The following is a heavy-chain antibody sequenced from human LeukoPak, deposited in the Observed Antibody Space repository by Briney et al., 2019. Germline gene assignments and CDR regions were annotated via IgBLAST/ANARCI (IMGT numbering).Heavy chain of an antibody. CDR1: GGSVGSGGSH. V-gene: IGHV4-61*08. Sequence: KPSETLSLTCTVSGGSVGSGGSHWVWIRQPPGRGLEWIGYIYYNGNTNYNPSLKSRVTISVDRSKNQFSLKLSSVTAADTAVYYCARGASLFIAAAGKGGNWFDPWGQGTLVTVSS. CDR3: ARGASLFIAAAGKGGNWFDP. CDR2: IYYNGNT. J-gene: IGHJ5*02. D-gene: IGHD6-13*01.